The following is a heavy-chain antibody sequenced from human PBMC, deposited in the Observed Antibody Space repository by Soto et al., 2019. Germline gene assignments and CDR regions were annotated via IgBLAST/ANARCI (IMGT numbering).Heavy chain of an antibody. Sequence: PGESLRLSCAASGFTFSSYAMSWVRQAPGKGLEWVSAISASGGSTYYADSVKGRFTISRDNSKNTLFLQMNSLRAEDTAVYYYAKDLVSGSYYYYGLDVWGQGTTVTVSS. CDR2: ISASGGST. D-gene: IGHD3-10*01. CDR1: GFTFSSYA. V-gene: IGHV3-23*01. CDR3: AKDLVSGSYYYYGLDV. J-gene: IGHJ6*01.